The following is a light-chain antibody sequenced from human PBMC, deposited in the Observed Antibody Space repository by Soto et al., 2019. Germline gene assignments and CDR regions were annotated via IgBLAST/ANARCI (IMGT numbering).Light chain of an antibody. CDR1: QSISSW. V-gene: IGKV1-5*03. J-gene: IGKJ1*01. CDR2: KAS. Sequence: DIQMTQSPSTLSASVGDRVTITCRASQSISSWLAWYQQKPGKAPKLLIYKASSLEGGVPSRFSGSGSGTEFTLTVDCLQPDDFATYYCQQYNSYSRTFGQGTKVEIK. CDR3: QQYNSYSRT.